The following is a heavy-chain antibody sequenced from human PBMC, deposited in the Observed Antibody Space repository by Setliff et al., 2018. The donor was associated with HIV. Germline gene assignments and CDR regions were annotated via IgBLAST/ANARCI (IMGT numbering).Heavy chain of an antibody. J-gene: IGHJ2*01. V-gene: IGHV4-4*08. CDR3: ARDEWLLDWSFDL. CDR1: GGSMSSYY. Sequence: SETLSLTCTVSGGSMSSYYWSWIRQPPGKGLEWVGYIYTSGSTNYNPSLKSRVTMSVDTSKDQFSLKLSSVTAADTAVYYCARDEWLLDWSFDLWGRGTLVTAPQ. CDR2: IYTSGST. D-gene: IGHD3-3*01.